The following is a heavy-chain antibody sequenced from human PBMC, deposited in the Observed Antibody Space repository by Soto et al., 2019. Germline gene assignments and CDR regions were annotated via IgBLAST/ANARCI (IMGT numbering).Heavy chain of an antibody. CDR1: GGSISSYY. CDR3: ATLDTPFAFDV. V-gene: IGHV4-59*01. D-gene: IGHD5-18*01. J-gene: IGHJ3*01. Sequence: SETLSLTCTVSGGSISSYYWSWLRQPPGKGLEWIAYTYYSGNTNYNPSLKSRVTMAVDTSKRQFSLKLRSVTAADTAVYYCATLDTPFAFDVWGQGAMVTVSS. CDR2: TYYSGNT.